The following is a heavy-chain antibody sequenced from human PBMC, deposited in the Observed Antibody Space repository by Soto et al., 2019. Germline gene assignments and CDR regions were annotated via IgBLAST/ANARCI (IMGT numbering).Heavy chain of an antibody. V-gene: IGHV3-21*01. J-gene: IGHJ6*02. CDR1: GFTFSSYS. CDR2: ISSSSSYI. D-gene: IGHD6-13*01. Sequence: PGGSLRLSCAASGFTFSSYSMNWVRQAPGKGLEWVSSISSSSSYIYYADSVKGRFTISRDNAKNSLYLQMNSLRAEDTAVYYCARDSGIAAAVGSLDYYYYYGMDVWGQGITVTVAS. CDR3: ARDSGIAAAVGSLDYYYYYGMDV.